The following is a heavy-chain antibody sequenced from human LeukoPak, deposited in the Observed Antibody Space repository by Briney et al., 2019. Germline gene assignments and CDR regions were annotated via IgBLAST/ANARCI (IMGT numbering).Heavy chain of an antibody. Sequence: SETLSLTCTVSGGSISSGGYYWSWIRQHPGKGLEWIGYIYYSGSTYYNPSLKSRVTISVDTSKNQFSLKLSSVTAADTAVYYCARGPGGSGTRPPYTFYYGMDVWGQGTTVTVSS. CDR3: ARGPGGSGTRPPYTFYYGMDV. CDR2: IYYSGST. CDR1: GGSISSGGYY. J-gene: IGHJ6*02. D-gene: IGHD3-10*01. V-gene: IGHV4-31*03.